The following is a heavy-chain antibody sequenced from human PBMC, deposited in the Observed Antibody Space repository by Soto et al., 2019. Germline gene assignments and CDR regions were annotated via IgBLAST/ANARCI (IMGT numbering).Heavy chain of an antibody. CDR1: GGSISRNSYY. J-gene: IGHJ5*02. CDR3: ARPRGTSGWYGSWFDP. V-gene: IGHV4-39*02. Sequence: QLQLQESGPGLVKPSETLSLTCSVSGGSISRNSYYWGWIRQPPGKGLEWIGRVPYSGTTDYNPSLESRVTISIDTSKNHFSLKLRSVTAADTAVYFCARPRGTSGWYGSWFDPWGPGALVTVSS. D-gene: IGHD6-13*01. CDR2: VPYSGTT.